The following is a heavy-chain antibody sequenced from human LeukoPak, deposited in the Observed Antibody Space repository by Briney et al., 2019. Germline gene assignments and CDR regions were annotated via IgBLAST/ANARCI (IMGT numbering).Heavy chain of an antibody. CDR2: IIPILGIA. V-gene: IGHV1-69*04. CDR3: ARGPPVATVVKHYFDY. CDR1: GGTFSSYA. D-gene: IGHD4-23*01. J-gene: IGHJ4*02. Sequence: SVKVSCKASGGTFSSYAISWVRQAPGQGLEWMGRIIPILGIANYAQKFQGRVTITVDKSTSTAYMELSSLRSEDTAVYYCARGPPVATVVKHYFDYWGQGTLVTVSS.